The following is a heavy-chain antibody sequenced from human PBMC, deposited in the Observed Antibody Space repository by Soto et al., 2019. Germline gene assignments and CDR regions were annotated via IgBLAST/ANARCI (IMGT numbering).Heavy chain of an antibody. Sequence: NPSETLSLTCAVSGGSISSSNWWSWVRQPPGKGLEWIGEIYHSGSTNYNPSLKSRVTISVDKSKNQFSLKLSSVTAADTAVYYCARDRATYNDFWSGYYPYNWFDPWGQGTLVTVSS. D-gene: IGHD3-3*01. V-gene: IGHV4-4*02. J-gene: IGHJ5*02. CDR2: IYHSGST. CDR3: ARDRATYNDFWSGYYPYNWFDP. CDR1: GGSISSSNW.